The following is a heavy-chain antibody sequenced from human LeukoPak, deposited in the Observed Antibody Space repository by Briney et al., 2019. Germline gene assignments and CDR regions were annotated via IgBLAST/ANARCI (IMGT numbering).Heavy chain of an antibody. CDR2: ISPDSGYI. J-gene: IGHJ4*02. CDR1: GFTFSSHS. D-gene: IGHD3-10*01. V-gene: IGHV3-21*01. CDR3: ARGAVFQGNYDY. Sequence: GGSLRLSCAASGFTFSSHSLMWVRQAPGKGLEWVSSISPDSGYIYYADSVKGRFTISRDNAENSLSLQMNSLGAEDTAVYYCARGAVFQGNYDYWGQGTQVTVSS.